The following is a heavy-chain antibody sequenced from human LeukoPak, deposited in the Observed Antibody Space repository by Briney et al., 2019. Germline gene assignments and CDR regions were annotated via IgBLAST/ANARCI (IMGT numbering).Heavy chain of an antibody. CDR2: ISYDGTNK. Sequence: PGGSLRPSCAASGFTFSNYTIHWVRQFPGKGLEWVTFISYDGTNKYYADSVKGRFTISRDNSKNTLFLHMNSLRAEDTALYYCARGTPYSTGWYVMDPYFDYWGQGTLVTVSS. CDR3: ARGTPYSTGWYVMDPYFDY. J-gene: IGHJ4*02. D-gene: IGHD6-19*01. CDR1: GFTFSNYT. V-gene: IGHV3-30*04.